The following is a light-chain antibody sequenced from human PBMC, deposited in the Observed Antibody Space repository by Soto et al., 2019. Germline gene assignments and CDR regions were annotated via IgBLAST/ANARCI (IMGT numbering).Light chain of an antibody. Sequence: EFVLTQSPGTLSLSPGERATLSGSASQSLTNSFIAWYQQKPGQAPSLLIYGASNRATGIPDRFSGSGSGTDFTLTISRLEPEDFAVYYCQQYGSSKITFGQGTRLEIK. V-gene: IGKV3-20*01. J-gene: IGKJ5*01. CDR1: QSLTNSF. CDR3: QQYGSSKIT. CDR2: GAS.